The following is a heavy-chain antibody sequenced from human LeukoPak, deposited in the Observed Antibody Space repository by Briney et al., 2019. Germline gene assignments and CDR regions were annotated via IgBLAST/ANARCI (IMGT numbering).Heavy chain of an antibody. D-gene: IGHD6-13*01. CDR3: ARDVGSSSWYQLYYYYGMDV. CDR1: GFNFDDYA. CDR2: ISSSSSTI. J-gene: IGHJ6*02. V-gene: IGHV3-48*04. Sequence: PGGSLRLSCAASGFNFDDYAMHWVRQAPGKGLEWVSYISSSSSTIYYADSVKGRFTISRDNAKNSLYLQMNSLRAEDTAVYYCARDVGSSSWYQLYYYYGMDVWGQGTTVTVSS.